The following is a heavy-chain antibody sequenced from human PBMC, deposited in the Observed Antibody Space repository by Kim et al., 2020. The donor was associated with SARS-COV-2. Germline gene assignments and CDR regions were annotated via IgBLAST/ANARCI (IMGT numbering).Heavy chain of an antibody. V-gene: IGHV4-34*01. CDR1: GGSFNGYY. D-gene: IGHD6-19*01. Sequence: SETLSLTCAVYGGSFNGYYWSWIRQPPGKGLEWIGEINHSGSTNYNPSLKSRVTISVDTSKNQFSLKLSSVTAADTAVYYCARAPNPPSGWYGRWFDPWGQGTLVTVSS. CDR3: ARAPNPPSGWYGRWFDP. J-gene: IGHJ5*02. CDR2: INHSGST.